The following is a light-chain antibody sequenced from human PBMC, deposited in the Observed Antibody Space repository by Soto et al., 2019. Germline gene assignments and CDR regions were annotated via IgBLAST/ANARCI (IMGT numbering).Light chain of an antibody. CDR1: SSNIGSNT. CDR3: AAWEDSMNGVV. V-gene: IGLV1-44*01. Sequence: QSVLTQPPSASGTPGQRVTISCSGSSSNIGSNTVNWYQQLPGTAPKLLIYSNNQRPSGVPDRFSGSKSGTSASLAISGLQYEDEADYYCAAWEDSMNGVVVGGGTKVTVL. CDR2: SNN. J-gene: IGLJ2*01.